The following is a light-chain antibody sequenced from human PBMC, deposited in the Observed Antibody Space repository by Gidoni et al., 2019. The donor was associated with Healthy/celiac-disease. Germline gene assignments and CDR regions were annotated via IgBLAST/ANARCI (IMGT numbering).Light chain of an antibody. CDR3: QQYNNWPPWT. J-gene: IGKJ1*01. CDR1: QSVSSN. Sequence: EIVMTQSPATLSVSPGERATLSCRASQSVSSNLAWYQQKPGQSPRLLIYGASTRATGIPAMFSGSESGTEFTLTISILQSEDFAVYYCQQYNNWPPWTFGQGTKVEIK. V-gene: IGKV3-15*01. CDR2: GAS.